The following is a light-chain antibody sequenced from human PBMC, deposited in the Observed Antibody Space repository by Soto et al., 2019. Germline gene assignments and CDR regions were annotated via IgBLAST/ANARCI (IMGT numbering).Light chain of an antibody. CDR1: SSDVGSYDL. Sequence: QSVLTQPASVSGSPGQSIAISCTGTSSDVGSYDLVSWYQQHPGKATKLMIYEVTKRPSGVSSRFSGSKSGNTASLTISGLQAEDDADYYCCSSAGGGTYVFGTGTKVTV. J-gene: IGLJ1*01. V-gene: IGLV2-23*02. CDR2: EVT. CDR3: CSSAGGGTYV.